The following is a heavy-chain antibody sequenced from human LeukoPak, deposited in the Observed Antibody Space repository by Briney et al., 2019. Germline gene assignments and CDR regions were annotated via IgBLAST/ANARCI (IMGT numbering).Heavy chain of an antibody. CDR1: GFTFNTYA. CDR2: ISGSGGST. Sequence: GGSLRLSCAASGFTFNTYAMIWVRQAPGKGLEWVSDISGSGGSTHYADSVKGRFTSSRDNSKNTLYLQMNSLRAEDTAVYYCAKDPNGDHVGAFDFWGQGTMVTVSS. V-gene: IGHV3-23*01. D-gene: IGHD4-17*01. CDR3: AKDPNGDHVGAFDF. J-gene: IGHJ3*01.